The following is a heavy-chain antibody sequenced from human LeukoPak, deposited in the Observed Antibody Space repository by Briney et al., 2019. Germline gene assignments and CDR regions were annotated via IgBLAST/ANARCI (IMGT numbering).Heavy chain of an antibody. CDR2: MNPNSGNT. CDR3: ARGGGGGYDIYYYYGMDV. D-gene: IGHD5-12*01. Sequence: ASVKVSCKASGYTFTSYDINWVRQATGQGLEWMGWMNPNSGNTGYAQKFQGRVTMTRNTSISTAYMELSSLRSEDTAVYYGARGGGGGYDIYYYYGMDVWGQGATVSVS. CDR1: GYTFTSYD. V-gene: IGHV1-8*01. J-gene: IGHJ6*02.